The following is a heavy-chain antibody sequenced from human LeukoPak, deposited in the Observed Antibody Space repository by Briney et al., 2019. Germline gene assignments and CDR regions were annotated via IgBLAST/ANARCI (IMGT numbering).Heavy chain of an antibody. CDR3: AREGMITFGGVIVYDAFDI. J-gene: IGHJ3*02. CDR1: GDSVSSNSAA. D-gene: IGHD3-16*02. CDR2: TYYRSKWYN. V-gene: IGHV6-1*01. Sequence: SQTLSLTCAISGDSVSSNSAAWNWIRQSPSRGLEWLGRTYYRSKWYNDYAVSVKSRISINPDTSKNQFSLQLNSVTPEDTAVYYCAREGMITFGGVIVYDAFDIWGQGTMVTVSS.